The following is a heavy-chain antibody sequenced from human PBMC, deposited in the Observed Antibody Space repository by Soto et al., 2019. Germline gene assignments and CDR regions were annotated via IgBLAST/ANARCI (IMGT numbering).Heavy chain of an antibody. D-gene: IGHD2-2*01. CDR2: IIPISGTA. CDR3: ARSQGSSTSLEIYYYYYYGMDV. J-gene: IGHJ6*02. Sequence: QVQLVQSGAEVKKPGSSMKVSCKSSGGTFSSYAISWVRQGPGQGLEWMGGIIPISGTANYAQKFQGRVTITADESTSTPYMELSSLRSEDTAVYYCARSQGSSTSLEIYYYYYYGMDVWGQGTTVTVSS. V-gene: IGHV1-69*01. CDR1: GGTFSSYA.